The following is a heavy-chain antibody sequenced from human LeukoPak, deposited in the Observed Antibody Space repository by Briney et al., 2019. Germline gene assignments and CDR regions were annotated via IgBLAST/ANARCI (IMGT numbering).Heavy chain of an antibody. Sequence: PGGTLRLSCAASGFTFSSDWMNWIRPAPGKGLERVANIKQDGSEKWCVVCVTSPVTTSRDNAKISLYLQMYSLRAEDTAVYYRSRGFELLTFAGAIGKMTWCDSWGEGTLISVSS. V-gene: IGHV3-7*05. CDR2: IKQDGSEK. D-gene: IGHD3-16*01. CDR1: GFTFSSDW. CDR3: SRGFELLTFAGAIGKMTWCDS. J-gene: IGHJ5*01.